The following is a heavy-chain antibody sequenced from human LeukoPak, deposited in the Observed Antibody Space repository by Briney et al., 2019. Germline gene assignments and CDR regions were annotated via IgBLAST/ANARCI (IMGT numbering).Heavy chain of an antibody. CDR3: AKDGLYYDGSTHIYYFDY. D-gene: IGHD3-22*01. Sequence: GGSLRLSCAASGFSFSDYAMAWVRQAPGKGLEWVSVINGSGGVTHYAGSVKGRFTISRDNSKNTLYLQMNNLRVEDTARYYCAKDGLYYDGSTHIYYFDYWGQGTLVAVAS. J-gene: IGHJ4*02. CDR1: GFSFSDYA. V-gene: IGHV3-23*01. CDR2: INGSGGVT.